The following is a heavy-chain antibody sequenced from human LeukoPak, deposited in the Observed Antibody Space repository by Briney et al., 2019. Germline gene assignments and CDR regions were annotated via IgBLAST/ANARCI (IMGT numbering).Heavy chain of an antibody. CDR1: GVSIRSSNW. D-gene: IGHD3-22*01. J-gene: IGHJ2*01. Sequence: PSETLSLTCAVAGVSIRSSNWRSWVRQSPGKGLEWIGEIYHSGTTNYNPSLKSRVTISVDKSENQLSLKLTSVTAADTAVYYCARGSYSETSASYWYFDLWGRGTLVTVSS. CDR3: ARGSYSETSASYWYFDL. CDR2: IYHSGTT. V-gene: IGHV4-4*02.